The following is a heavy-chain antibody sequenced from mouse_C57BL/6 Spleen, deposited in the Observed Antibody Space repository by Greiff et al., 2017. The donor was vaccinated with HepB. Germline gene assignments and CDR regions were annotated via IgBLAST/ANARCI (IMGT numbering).Heavy chain of an antibody. CDR2: IHPNSGST. CDR3: AREEVTTVPYYFDY. J-gene: IGHJ2*01. CDR1: GYTFTSYW. D-gene: IGHD1-1*01. V-gene: IGHV1-64*01. Sequence: QVQLQQPGAELVKPGASVKLSCKASGYTFTSYWMHWVKQRPGQGLEWIGMIHPNSGSTNYNEKFKSKATLTVDKSSSTAYMQLSSLTSEDSAVYYCAREEVTTVPYYFDYWGQGTTLTVSS.